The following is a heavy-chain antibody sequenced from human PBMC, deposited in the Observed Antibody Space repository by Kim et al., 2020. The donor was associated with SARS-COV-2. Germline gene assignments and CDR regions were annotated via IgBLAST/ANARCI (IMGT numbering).Heavy chain of an antibody. J-gene: IGHJ2*01. CDR2: ISGNGANT. Sequence: GGSLRLSCAASGFTFSNHFMRWVRQPPGKGPVWVAGISGNGANTYYADSVQGRFTISRDNSKNMVYLQMNSLRADDTAFYFCTKGTDYSNFVTWYFVLWG. CDR3: TKGTDYSNFVTWYFVL. D-gene: IGHD4-4*01. CDR1: GFTFSNHF. V-gene: IGHV3-23*01.